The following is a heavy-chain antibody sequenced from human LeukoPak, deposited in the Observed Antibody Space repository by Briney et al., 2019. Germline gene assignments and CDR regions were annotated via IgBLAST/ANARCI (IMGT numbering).Heavy chain of an antibody. Sequence: ASVKVSCKASGYTFTGYYMHWVRQAPGQGLEWMGWINPNSGGTNYAQKFQGRVTTTGDTSTSTAYMELSRLRSDDTAVYYCARETGDLGYWGQGTLVTVSS. D-gene: IGHD7-27*01. V-gene: IGHV1-2*02. CDR2: INPNSGGT. J-gene: IGHJ4*02. CDR3: ARETGDLGY. CDR1: GYTFTGYY.